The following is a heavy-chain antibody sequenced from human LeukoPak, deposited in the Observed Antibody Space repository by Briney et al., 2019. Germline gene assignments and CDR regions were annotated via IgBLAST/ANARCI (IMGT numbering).Heavy chain of an antibody. D-gene: IGHD1-14*01. V-gene: IGHV3-21*01. Sequence: GGSLRLSCAASGFTFSSYSMNWVRQAPGKGLEWVSSIISSSSGSSIYYADSVKGRFTISRDNAKNSLYLQMNSLRAEDTAVYYCARDRAPEAFDIWGQGAMVTVAS. CDR1: GFTFSSYS. CDR2: IISSSSGSSI. J-gene: IGHJ3*02. CDR3: ARDRAPEAFDI.